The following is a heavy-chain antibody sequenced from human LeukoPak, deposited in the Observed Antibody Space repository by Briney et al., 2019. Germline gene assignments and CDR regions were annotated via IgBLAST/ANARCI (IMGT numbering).Heavy chain of an antibody. Sequence: SETLSLTCTVSGGSISGYYWSWIRQPPGKGLEWIGYIYHSGSTDYNPSLKSRVTISVDTSKNQLSLKLSSVTAADTAVYYCARHSWGGYYYDYWGQGTLVTVSS. D-gene: IGHD3-16*01. CDR1: GGSISGYY. V-gene: IGHV4-59*08. J-gene: IGHJ4*02. CDR2: IYHSGST. CDR3: ARHSWGGYYYDY.